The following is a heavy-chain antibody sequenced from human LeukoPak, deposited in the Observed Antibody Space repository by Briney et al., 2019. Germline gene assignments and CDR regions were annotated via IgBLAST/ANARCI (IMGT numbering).Heavy chain of an antibody. D-gene: IGHD5-18*01. CDR2: IYYSGST. J-gene: IGHJ6*02. CDR1: GGSISSGGYY. Sequence: SETLSLTCTVSGGSISSGGYYWSWLRQHPGKGLEWIGYIYYSGSTYYNPSLKSRVTISVDTSKNQFSLKLSSVTAADTAVYYCARDTAMAPQAYYYYYGMDVWGQGTTVTVSS. V-gene: IGHV4-31*03. CDR3: ARDTAMAPQAYYYYYGMDV.